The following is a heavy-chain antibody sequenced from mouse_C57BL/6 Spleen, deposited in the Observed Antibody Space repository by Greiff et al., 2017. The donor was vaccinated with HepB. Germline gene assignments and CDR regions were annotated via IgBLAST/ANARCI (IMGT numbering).Heavy chain of an antibody. D-gene: IGHD2-4*01. CDR1: GYTFTSYW. CDR3: ARFYYYDGVAMDD. J-gene: IGHJ4*01. Sequence: QVQLQQPGAELVRPGTSVKLSCKASGYTFTSYWMHWVKQRPGQGLEWIGVIDPSDSYTNYNQKFKGKATLTVDTSSSTAYMNLSSLTSEDSAVYYCARFYYYDGVAMDDWGQGTSVTVSS. V-gene: IGHV1-59*01. CDR2: IDPSDSYT.